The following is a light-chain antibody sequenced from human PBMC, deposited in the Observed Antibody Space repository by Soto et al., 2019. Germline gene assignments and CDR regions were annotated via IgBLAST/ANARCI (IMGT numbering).Light chain of an antibody. J-gene: IGKJ1*01. CDR2: KAS. CDR1: QTISSW. Sequence: DIQMTQSPSTLSGSVGDRVTITCRASQTISSWLAWYQQKPGKAPKLLMYKASTLKSGVPSRFSGSGSGTEFTLTISSLQPDDFATYYCQHYNSYSEAFGQETKVDIK. V-gene: IGKV1-5*03. CDR3: QHYNSYSEA.